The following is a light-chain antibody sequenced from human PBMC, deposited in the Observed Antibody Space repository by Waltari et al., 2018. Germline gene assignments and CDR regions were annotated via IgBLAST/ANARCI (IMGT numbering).Light chain of an antibody. V-gene: IGLV7-46*01. CDR3: FLVYGGVGV. Sequence: QAVVTQEPSLTVSPGGTVTLTCASNTGVVTSGHFPYWFQQKPGQAPKTLIYDTTNKHSWTPARFSGSLLGGKAALTLSGAQPEDEADYFCFLVYGGVGVFGGGTKLTVL. CDR1: TGVVTSGHF. CDR2: DTT. J-gene: IGLJ3*02.